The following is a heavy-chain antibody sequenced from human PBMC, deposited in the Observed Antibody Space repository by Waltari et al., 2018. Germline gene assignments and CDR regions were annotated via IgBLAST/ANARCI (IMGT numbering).Heavy chain of an antibody. J-gene: IGHJ5*02. Sequence: QLHLQASGPGLVKSSQTLSVTCTVSGGSISRGSNKGSWIRQHAERGLEWIGYINYSGFTKYTPSLQSRVIISVDTSQNQFSLQLSSVTAADTAVYFCARLPSASGSFGWFDPWGLGALVTVSS. V-gene: IGHV4-31*03. CDR3: ARLPSASGSFGWFDP. CDR2: INYSGFT. D-gene: IGHD3-10*01. CDR1: GGSISRGSNK.